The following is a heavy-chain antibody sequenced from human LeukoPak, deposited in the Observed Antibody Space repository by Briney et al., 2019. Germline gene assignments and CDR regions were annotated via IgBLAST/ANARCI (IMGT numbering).Heavy chain of an antibody. D-gene: IGHD3/OR15-3a*01. CDR3: ARDSGDWDYYYYYYYMDV. CDR1: GFTFSRYR. CDR2: ISSSSSMI. J-gene: IGHJ6*03. Sequence: GGSLRLSCAASGFTFSRYRMNWVRQAPGKGLEWVSYISSSSSMIYNADSVKGRFTISRDNAKNSLYLQMNSLRAEDTAVYYCARDSGDWDYYYYYYYMDVWGKGTTVTVSS. V-gene: IGHV3-48*01.